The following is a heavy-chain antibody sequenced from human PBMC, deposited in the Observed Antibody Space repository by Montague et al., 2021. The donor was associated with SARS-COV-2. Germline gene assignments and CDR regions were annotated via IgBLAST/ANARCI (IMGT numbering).Heavy chain of an antibody. D-gene: IGHD3-22*01. V-gene: IGHV4-39*01. J-gene: IGHJ4*02. CDR1: GGSISSSSYY. CDR2: IYYSGST. CDR3: ARLVYYYDSNGMADY. Sequence: SETLSLTCTVSGGSISSSSYYWGWIRQPPGKGLEWIGSIYYSGSTYYNPSLKSRVTISVDTSKNQFSLKLSSVTAADTAVYYCARLVYYYDSNGMADYWGQGTLVTVSS.